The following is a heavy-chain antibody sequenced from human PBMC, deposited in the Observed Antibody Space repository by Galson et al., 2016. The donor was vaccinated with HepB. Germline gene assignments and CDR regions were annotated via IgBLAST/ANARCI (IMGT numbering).Heavy chain of an antibody. V-gene: IGHV3-48*03. J-gene: IGHJ4*02. Sequence: SLRLSCAASGFSFGSHSMNWVHQSAVKGLEWLAYISSTSSTIYYAASVRGRFTVSRDNAKDSLFLQMNSLTAEDTAIYYCARAYGGNLMFEFWGQGVLVTVSS. CDR1: GFSFGSHS. D-gene: IGHD4-23*01. CDR2: ISSTSSTI. CDR3: ARAYGGNLMFEF.